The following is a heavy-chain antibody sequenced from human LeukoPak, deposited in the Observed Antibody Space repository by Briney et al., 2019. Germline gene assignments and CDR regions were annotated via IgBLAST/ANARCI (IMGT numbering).Heavy chain of an antibody. J-gene: IGHJ4*02. D-gene: IGHD3-16*01. CDR2: IKSKTDGGTT. V-gene: IGHV3-15*01. CDR3: TTDGGGFPETYDY. CDR1: GFTFSNAW. Sequence: GGSLRLSCAASGFTFSNAWMSWVRQAPGKGLGWVGRIKSKTDGGTTDYAAPVKGRFTISRDDSKNTLYLQMNSLKTEDTAVYYCTTDGGGFPETYDYWGQGTLVTVSS.